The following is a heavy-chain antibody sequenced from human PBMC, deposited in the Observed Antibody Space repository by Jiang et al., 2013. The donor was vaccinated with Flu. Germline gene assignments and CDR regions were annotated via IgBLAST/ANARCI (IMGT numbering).Heavy chain of an antibody. CDR2: TYYRSKWYN. V-gene: IGHV6-1*01. CDR1: GDSVSNKNAA. CDR3: ARXGGYFDY. D-gene: IGHD3-10*01. Sequence: SQTLSLTCAISGDSVSNKNAAWNWIRQSPSRGLEWLGRTYYRSKWYNEYAVSVKSRITINPDTSKNQFSLQLNFVTPDDTAVYYCARXGGYFDYWGQGTLVTVSS. J-gene: IGHJ4*02.